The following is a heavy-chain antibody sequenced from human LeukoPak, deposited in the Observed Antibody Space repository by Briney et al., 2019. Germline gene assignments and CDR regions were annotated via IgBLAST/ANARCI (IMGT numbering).Heavy chain of an antibody. CDR3: ARPVVEQGYSYGWGYFDY. J-gene: IGHJ4*02. V-gene: IGHV7-4-1*02. Sequence: ASVKVSCKASGYTFTSYAMNWVRQAPGQGLEWMGWINTNTGNPTCAQGFTGRFVFSLDTSVSTAYLQISSLKAEDTAVYYCARPVVEQGYSYGWGYFDYWGQGTLVTVSS. CDR1: GYTFTSYA. D-gene: IGHD5-18*01. CDR2: INTNTGNP.